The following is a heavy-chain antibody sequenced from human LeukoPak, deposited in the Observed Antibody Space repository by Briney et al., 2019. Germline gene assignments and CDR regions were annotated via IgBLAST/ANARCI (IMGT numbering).Heavy chain of an antibody. V-gene: IGHV1-24*01. Sequence: ASVKVSCKVSGYTLTELSMHWVRQAPGKGLEWMGGFDPEDGETIYAQKFQGRVTMTRNTSISTAYMELSSLRSEDTAVYYCARWGPNTAMDYWGQGTLVTVSS. CDR1: GYTLTELS. CDR3: ARWGPNTAMDY. J-gene: IGHJ4*02. CDR2: FDPEDGET. D-gene: IGHD5-18*01.